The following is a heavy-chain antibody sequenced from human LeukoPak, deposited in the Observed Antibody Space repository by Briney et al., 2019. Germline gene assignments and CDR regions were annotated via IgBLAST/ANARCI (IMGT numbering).Heavy chain of an antibody. V-gene: IGHV1-2*02. D-gene: IGHD6-13*01. Sequence: ASVKVSCKASGYTFTGYYMHWVRQAPGQGLEWMGWINPNSGGTNYAQKFQGRVTMTRDTSKNQFSLKLSSVTAADTAVYYCARPPGYSSSWYRAEYFQHWGQGTLVTVSS. J-gene: IGHJ1*01. CDR2: INPNSGGT. CDR1: GYTFTGYY. CDR3: ARPPGYSSSWYRAEYFQH.